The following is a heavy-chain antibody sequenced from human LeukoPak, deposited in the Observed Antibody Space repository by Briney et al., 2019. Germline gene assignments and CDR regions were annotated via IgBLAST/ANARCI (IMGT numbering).Heavy chain of an antibody. J-gene: IGHJ4*02. D-gene: IGHD6-13*01. V-gene: IGHV4-34*01. CDR1: GGSFSGYY. CDR2: INHSGST. Sequence: SETLSLTCAVYGGSFSGYYWCWIRQPPGKGPEWIGEINHSGSTNYNPSLKSRVTISVDTSKNQFSLKLSSVTAADTAVYYCARGFIAAAGTSSLFDYWGQGTLVTVSS. CDR3: ARGFIAAAGTSSLFDY.